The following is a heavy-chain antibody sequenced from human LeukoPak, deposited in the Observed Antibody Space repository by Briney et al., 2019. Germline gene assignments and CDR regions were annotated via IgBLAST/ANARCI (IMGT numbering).Heavy chain of an antibody. V-gene: IGHV3-48*01. CDR1: GFIFSSFG. D-gene: IGHD4-17*01. CDR2: ISGAGTTT. Sequence: GGSLRLSCAASGFIFSSFGMNCVRRPPGEGLEWISYISGAGTTTHYADSVKGRFTISRDNSKNTLYLQMNSLRAEDTAVYYCARGATTTVTTDYWGQGTLVTVSS. CDR3: ARGATTTVTTDY. J-gene: IGHJ4*02.